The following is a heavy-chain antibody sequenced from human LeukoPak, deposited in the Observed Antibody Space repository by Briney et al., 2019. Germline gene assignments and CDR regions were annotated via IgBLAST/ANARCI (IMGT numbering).Heavy chain of an antibody. D-gene: IGHD3-10*01. J-gene: IGHJ5*02. CDR3: ARGGIMVRAPFDP. CDR1: GGSFSGYY. CDR2: INHSGST. Sequence: SETLSLTCAVYGGSFSGYYWSWIRQPPGKGLEWIGEINHSGSTNYNPSLKSRVTISVDTSKNRFSLKLSSVTAADTAVYYCARGGIMVRAPFDPWGQGTLVTVSS. V-gene: IGHV4-34*01.